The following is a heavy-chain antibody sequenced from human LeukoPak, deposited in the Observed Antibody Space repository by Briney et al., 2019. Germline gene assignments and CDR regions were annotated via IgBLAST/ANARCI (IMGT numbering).Heavy chain of an antibody. J-gene: IGHJ5*01. Sequence: GSLRLSCVVSGFTFSSYAMSWVRQAPGKGLEGVSGISGSGGSTYYADSVKGRFTISRDNTKNTLYLQMNSLRAEDTAVYYCAKDRHAPGRYCSSTSCFPFDSWGQGTLVTVSS. CDR1: GFTFSSYA. CDR2: ISGSGGST. CDR3: AKDRHAPGRYCSSTSCFPFDS. D-gene: IGHD2-2*01. V-gene: IGHV3-23*01.